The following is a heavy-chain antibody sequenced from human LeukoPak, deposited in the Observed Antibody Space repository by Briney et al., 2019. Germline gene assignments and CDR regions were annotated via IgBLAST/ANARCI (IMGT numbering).Heavy chain of an antibody. CDR2: IYYSGST. Sequence: PSETLSLTCTVSGGSISSGDYYWSWIRQPPGKGLEWIGYIYYSGSTYYNPSLKSRVTISVDTSKNQFSLKLSSVTAADTAVYYCARDDRAYCSSTSCPGDYYYYGMDVWGQGTTVTVSS. J-gene: IGHJ6*02. D-gene: IGHD2-2*01. CDR3: ARDDRAYCSSTSCPGDYYYYGMDV. V-gene: IGHV4-30-4*01. CDR1: GGSISSGDYY.